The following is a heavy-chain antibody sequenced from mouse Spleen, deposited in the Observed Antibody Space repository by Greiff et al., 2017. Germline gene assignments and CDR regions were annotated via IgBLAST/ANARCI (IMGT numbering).Heavy chain of an antibody. D-gene: IGHD2-4*01. J-gene: IGHJ3*01. Sequence: EVKLQESGPGLVKPSQSLSLTCSVTGYSITSGYYWNWIRQLPGNKLEWMGYISYDGSNNYNPSLKNRISITRDTSKNQFFLKLNSVTTEDTATYYCARGDYDGFAYWGQGTLVTVSA. CDR3: ARGDYDGFAY. CDR1: GYSITSGYY. CDR2: ISYDGSN. V-gene: IGHV3-6*01.